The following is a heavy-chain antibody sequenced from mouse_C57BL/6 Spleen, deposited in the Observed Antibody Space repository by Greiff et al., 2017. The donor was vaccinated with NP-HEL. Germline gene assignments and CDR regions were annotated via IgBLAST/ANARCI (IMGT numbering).Heavy chain of an antibody. D-gene: IGHD1-1*02. J-gene: IGHJ2*01. V-gene: IGHV5-4*01. Sequence: EVQGVESGGGLVKPGGSLKLSCAASGFTFSSYAMSWVRQTPEKRLEWVATISDGGSYTYYPDNVKGRFTISRDNAKNNLYLQMSHLKSEDTAMYYCARDLEDGDFDYWGQGTTLTVSS. CDR3: ARDLEDGDFDY. CDR2: ISDGGSYT. CDR1: GFTFSSYA.